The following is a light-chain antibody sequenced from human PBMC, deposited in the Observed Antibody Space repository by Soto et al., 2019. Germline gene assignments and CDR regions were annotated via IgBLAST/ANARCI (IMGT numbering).Light chain of an antibody. Sequence: PGERATLSCRASQRVSSYLAWYQQKPGQAPRLLIYDASNRATGIPARFSGSGSGTDFTLTISSLEPEDFAVYYCQQRSHWPPAFGQGTKVEIK. J-gene: IGKJ2*01. CDR2: DAS. V-gene: IGKV3-11*01. CDR3: QQRSHWPPA. CDR1: QRVSSY.